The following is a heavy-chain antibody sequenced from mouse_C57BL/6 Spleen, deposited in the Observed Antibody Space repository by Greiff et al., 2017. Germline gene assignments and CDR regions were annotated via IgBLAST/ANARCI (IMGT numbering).Heavy chain of an antibody. D-gene: IGHD1-1*01. CDR2: INPSSGYT. CDR3: ARPLITTVVGGDFDY. V-gene: IGHV1-7*01. J-gene: IGHJ2*01. Sequence: QVQLKQSGAELAKPGASVKLSCKASGYTFTSYWMHWVKQRPGQGLEWIGYINPSSGYTKYNQKFKDKATLTADKSSSTAYMQLSSLTYEDSAVYYCARPLITTVVGGDFDYWGQGTTLTVSS. CDR1: GYTFTSYW.